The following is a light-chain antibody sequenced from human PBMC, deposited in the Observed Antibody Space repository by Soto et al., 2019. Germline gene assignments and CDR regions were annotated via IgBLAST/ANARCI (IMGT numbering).Light chain of an antibody. CDR3: QQSYSTFST. Sequence: DIQMTQSPSSLSASVGDRVTITCRASQSISSYLNWYQQKPGKAPKLLIYAASSLQSGVPSRFSGSGSGTDFTLTISSLQPEDFATYYCQQSYSTFSTFGQGNKVDIK. CDR1: QSISSY. V-gene: IGKV1-39*01. J-gene: IGKJ1*01. CDR2: AAS.